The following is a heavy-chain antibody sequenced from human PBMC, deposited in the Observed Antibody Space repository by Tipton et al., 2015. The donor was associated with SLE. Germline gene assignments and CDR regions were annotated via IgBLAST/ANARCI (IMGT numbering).Heavy chain of an antibody. CDR2: IYHRGNT. Sequence: GSLRLSCAVSGDSISNGDWWSWVRQPPGKGLEYIGEIYHRGNTNDNPSLKSRVTISVDKFTNHFFLKLTSVTAADTAVYYCARRAYYYAMDVWGQGTTVTV. CDR3: ARRAYYYAMDV. J-gene: IGHJ6*02. V-gene: IGHV4-4*02. CDR1: GDSISNGDW.